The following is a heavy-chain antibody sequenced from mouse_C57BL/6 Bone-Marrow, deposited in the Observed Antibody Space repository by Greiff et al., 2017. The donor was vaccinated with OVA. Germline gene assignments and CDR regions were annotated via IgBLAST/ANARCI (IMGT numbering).Heavy chain of an antibody. CDR3: ANAYYSNYGGFAMDY. Sequence: QVQLQQSGPGLVAPSQSLSITCTVSGFSLTSYGVDWVRQPPGEGLEWLGVIWGGGSTNYNSALMSRLSISKDNSKSQVFLKMNSLQTDDTAMYYCANAYYSNYGGFAMDYWGQGTSVTVSS. J-gene: IGHJ4*01. CDR2: IWGGGST. D-gene: IGHD2-5*01. V-gene: IGHV2-9*01. CDR1: GFSLTSYG.